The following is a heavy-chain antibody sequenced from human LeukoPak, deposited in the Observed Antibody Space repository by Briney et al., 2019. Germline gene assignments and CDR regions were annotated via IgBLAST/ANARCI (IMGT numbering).Heavy chain of an antibody. CDR2: IYYSGST. J-gene: IGHJ4*02. Sequence: PSETLSLTCTVSGGSISSYYWSWIRQPPGQGLEWIGYIYYSGSTNYNPSLKSRVTISVDTSKNQFSLKLSSVTAADTAVYYCARISDDYYDSSGYFDYWGQGTLVTVSS. D-gene: IGHD3-22*01. V-gene: IGHV4-59*01. CDR1: GGSISSYY. CDR3: ARISDDYYDSSGYFDY.